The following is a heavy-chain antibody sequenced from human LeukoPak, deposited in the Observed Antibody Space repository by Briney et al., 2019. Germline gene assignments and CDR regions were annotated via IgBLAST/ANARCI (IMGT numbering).Heavy chain of an antibody. CDR2: ISGSGGST. CDR3: AKDHNFWSGYIDY. CDR1: EFTFSSYA. Sequence: PGGSLRLSCAASEFTFSSYAMSWVRQAPGKGLEWVSAISGSGGSTYYADSGKGRSTISRDNSKNTLYLQMNSLRAEDTAVYYCAKDHNFWSGYIDYWGQGTLVTVSS. D-gene: IGHD3-3*01. J-gene: IGHJ4*02. V-gene: IGHV3-23*01.